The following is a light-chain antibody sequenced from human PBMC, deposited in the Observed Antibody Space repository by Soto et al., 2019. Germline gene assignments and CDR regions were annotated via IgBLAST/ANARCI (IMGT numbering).Light chain of an antibody. Sequence: QSALTQPASVSGSPGQSITISCTGTSSDVGTYNFVSWYQQHPGKAPKLMIYEVSSRPSGVSNRFSGSKSGNTASLTISGLQAEDEAEYYCRSYSSTSTPWVFGGGTKLTVL. V-gene: IGLV2-14*01. CDR1: SSDVGTYNF. CDR3: RSYSSTSTPWV. J-gene: IGLJ3*02. CDR2: EVS.